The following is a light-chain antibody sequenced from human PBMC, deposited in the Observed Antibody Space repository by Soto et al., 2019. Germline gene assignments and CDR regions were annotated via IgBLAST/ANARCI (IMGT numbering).Light chain of an antibody. Sequence: QSVLTQPRSVSWSPGQSVTISCTGTSSDVGAYKFVSWYQQHPGKAPKFMIYDVSKRPSGVPDRFSGSKSGNTASLTISGLQAEDEADYYCCSYAGRYTYVFGSGTKVTVL. CDR3: CSYAGRYTYV. V-gene: IGLV2-11*01. CDR1: SSDVGAYKF. CDR2: DVS. J-gene: IGLJ1*01.